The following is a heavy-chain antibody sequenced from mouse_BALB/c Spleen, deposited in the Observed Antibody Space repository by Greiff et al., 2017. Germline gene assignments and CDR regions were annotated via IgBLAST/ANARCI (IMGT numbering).Heavy chain of an antibody. V-gene: IGHV14-3*02. CDR2: IDPANGNT. CDR1: GFNIKDTY. CDR3: ANPYFDY. J-gene: IGHJ2*01. Sequence: EVQRVESGAELVKPGASVKLSCTASGFNIKDTYMHWVKQRPEQGLEWIGRIDPANGNTKYDPKFQGKATITADTSSNTAYLQLSSLTSEDTAVYYCANPYFDYWGQGTTLTVSS.